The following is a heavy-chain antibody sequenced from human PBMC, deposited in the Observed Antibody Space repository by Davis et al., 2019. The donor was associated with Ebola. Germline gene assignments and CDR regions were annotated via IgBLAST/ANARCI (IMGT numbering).Heavy chain of an antibody. CDR1: GFTFSSYC. J-gene: IGHJ4*02. CDR3: ARQHDPSTPAPGF. D-gene: IGHD5/OR15-5a*01. Sequence: HTGGSLRLSCAASGFTFSSYCMHWVRHAPGKGLVWVSRIKPDGSYTNYADSVKGRFAIFRDNAKNTLYLQMNSLRAEDTAVYYCARQHDPSTPAPGFWGQGTLVTVSS. V-gene: IGHV3-74*01. CDR2: IKPDGSYT.